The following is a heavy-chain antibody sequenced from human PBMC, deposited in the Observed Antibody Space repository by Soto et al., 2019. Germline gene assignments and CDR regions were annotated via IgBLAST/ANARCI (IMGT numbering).Heavy chain of an antibody. D-gene: IGHD2-15*01. CDR2: IKQDGSKK. Sequence: PGGSLRLSCAASGFSFSTYWMNWVRQAPGKGLEWVADIKQDGSKKSYVDSVKGRFTISRDNAKNSLYVQMNSLRGEDTAVYYCVREGRLLGAFDIWGQGTMVTVSS. V-gene: IGHV3-7*01. CDR1: GFSFSTYW. CDR3: VREGRLLGAFDI. J-gene: IGHJ3*02.